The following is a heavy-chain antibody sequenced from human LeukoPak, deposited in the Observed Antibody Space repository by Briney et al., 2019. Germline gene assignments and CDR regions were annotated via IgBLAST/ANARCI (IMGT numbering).Heavy chain of an antibody. D-gene: IGHD6-13*01. J-gene: IGHJ4*02. CDR1: GGSISSGNHY. CDR3: AKKGMYSSSYIDY. V-gene: IGHV4-39*07. CDR2: ISYSGAT. Sequence: SETLSLTCTVSGGSISSGNHYWGWIRQSPEKGLEWIGSISYSGATYYNPSLKSRVTISLDTSKNHFSLKLNSVTAADTAVYYCAKKGMYSSSYIDYWGQGTLVTVSS.